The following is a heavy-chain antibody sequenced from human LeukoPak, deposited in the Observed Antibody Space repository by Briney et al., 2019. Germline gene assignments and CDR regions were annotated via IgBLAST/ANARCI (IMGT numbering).Heavy chain of an antibody. Sequence: GGSLRLSCAASGFTFSRSNMNWVRQAPGKGLEWVSSITTSSSYIYYADSVKGRFTIARDNAKNTVFLQMNSVRDDDTAAYYCAKDRDYFDSGRRASLDYWGQGTLVTVSS. CDR2: ITTSSSYI. J-gene: IGHJ4*02. V-gene: IGHV3-21*01. D-gene: IGHD3-10*01. CDR3: AKDRDYFDSGRRASLDY. CDR1: GFTFSRSN.